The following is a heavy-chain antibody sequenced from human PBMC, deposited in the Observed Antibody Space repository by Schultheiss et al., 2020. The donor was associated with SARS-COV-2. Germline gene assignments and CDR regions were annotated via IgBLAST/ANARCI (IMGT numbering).Heavy chain of an antibody. J-gene: IGHJ6*03. CDR3: AREAAAGTFYYYYYMDV. Sequence: GGSLRLYCAASGFSFSNNEMNWVRQAPGKGLEWLSYISSSGGTIYYADSVKGRFTISRDNSKNTLYLQMNSLTAEDTAVYYCAREAAAGTFYYYYYMDVWGKGTTGTVSS. V-gene: IGHV3-48*03. CDR2: ISSSGGTI. D-gene: IGHD6-13*01. CDR1: GFSFSNNE.